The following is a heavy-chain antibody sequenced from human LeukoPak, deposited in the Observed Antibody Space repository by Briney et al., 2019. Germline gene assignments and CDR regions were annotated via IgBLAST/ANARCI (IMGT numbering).Heavy chain of an antibody. D-gene: IGHD3-16*01. CDR3: ARRAGAYTHPYDY. Sequence: GGSLRLSCAASGFTFSSYWMSWVRQAPGKGLEWVSSISSSSSYIYYSDSVKGRFTISIDNSKNTLYLQMNSLRAEDTAVYYCARRAGAYTHPYDYWGQGTLVTVSS. CDR2: ISSSSSYI. J-gene: IGHJ4*02. V-gene: IGHV3-21*04. CDR1: GFTFSSYW.